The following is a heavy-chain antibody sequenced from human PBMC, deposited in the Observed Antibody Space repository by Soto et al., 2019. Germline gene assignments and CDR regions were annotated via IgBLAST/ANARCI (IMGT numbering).Heavy chain of an antibody. CDR3: AMDRAFSTSWSFFDY. V-gene: IGHV1-3*01. Sequence: ASVKVSCKASGYSFASYALHWVRQAPGQRLEWMGWINPDNGNTKYSQKFQGRVTITTDTSASTAYMELSSLGSEDTAVYYCAMDRAFSTSWSFFDYWGQGTLVTVSS. CDR2: INPDNGNT. D-gene: IGHD3-10*01. J-gene: IGHJ4*02. CDR1: GYSFASYA.